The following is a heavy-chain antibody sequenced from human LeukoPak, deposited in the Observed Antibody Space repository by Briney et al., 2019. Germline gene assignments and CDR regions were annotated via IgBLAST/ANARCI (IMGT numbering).Heavy chain of an antibody. V-gene: IGHV1-8*01. J-gene: IGHJ6*03. CDR3: ARALSWTTDSYYYMDV. Sequence: GASVKLSCKASGYTFTSYDINWVRQATGQGLEWIGWMNPNSGNTGYAQKFQGRVTMTKNTSITTAYMELNRLRSEDTAVYYCARALSWTTDSYYYMDVWGKGTTVTVSS. CDR1: GYTFTSYD. CDR2: MNPNSGNT. D-gene: IGHD3/OR15-3a*01.